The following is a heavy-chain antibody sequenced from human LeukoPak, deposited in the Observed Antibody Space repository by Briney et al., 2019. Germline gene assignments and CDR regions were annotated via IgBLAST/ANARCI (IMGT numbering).Heavy chain of an antibody. D-gene: IGHD1-26*01. CDR2: TWYDGSKE. J-gene: IGHJ4*02. CDR3: ARDLEVGATNY. CDR1: GFILSHYG. Sequence: GRSLRLSCAASGFILSHYGMHWVRQAPGKGLEWVAVTWYDGSKEYYADSVKGRFTISRDNSKNTLYLQMNSLRAEDTAVYYCARDLEVGATNYWGQGTLVTVSS. V-gene: IGHV3-33*01.